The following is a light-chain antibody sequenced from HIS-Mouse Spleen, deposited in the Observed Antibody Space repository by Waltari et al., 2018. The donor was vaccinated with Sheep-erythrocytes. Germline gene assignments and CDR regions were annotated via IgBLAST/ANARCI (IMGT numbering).Light chain of an antibody. CDR3: QQYNSYPLT. CDR1: QSISSW. Sequence: DIQMTQSPSSVSASVGDRVTITCRASQSISSWLAWYQQKPGKAPKLLIYKASSLESGVPSRFSGSVSGTEFTLTISSLQPDDFATYYCQQYNSYPLTFGGGTKVEIK. V-gene: IGKV1-5*03. CDR2: KAS. J-gene: IGKJ4*01.